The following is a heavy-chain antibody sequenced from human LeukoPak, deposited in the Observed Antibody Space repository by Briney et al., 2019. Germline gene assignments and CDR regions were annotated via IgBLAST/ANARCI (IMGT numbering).Heavy chain of an antibody. V-gene: IGHV3-53*01. CDR1: GFTVRDNY. J-gene: IGHJ4*02. Sequence: GGSLRLSCAASGFTVRDNYMSWVRQAPGKGLEWVSTTYSVGSTYHADSVKGRFIMSRDNSKNTLYLQMNSLRAEDTAVYYCAKVWSDFRGYGGKGYFDYWGQGTLVTVSS. D-gene: IGHD4-23*01. CDR3: AKVWSDFRGYGGKGYFDY. CDR2: TYSVGST.